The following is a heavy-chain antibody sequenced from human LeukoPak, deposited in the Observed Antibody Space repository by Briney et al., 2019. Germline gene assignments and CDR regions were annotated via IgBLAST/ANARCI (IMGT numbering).Heavy chain of an antibody. CDR2: ISPHKDNA. V-gene: IGHV1-18*01. D-gene: IGHD4-17*01. CDR1: DYTFSTYV. CDR3: ATDQGYGEYVLGYFDY. J-gene: IGHJ4*02. Sequence: ASVKVSCKASDYTFSTYVISWVRQAPGQGPEWMGWISPHKDNAIYAQKFQGRLTMTTDTSTGTAYMELRSLTTDDTAVYYCATDQGYGEYVLGYFDYWGQGTLVTVSS.